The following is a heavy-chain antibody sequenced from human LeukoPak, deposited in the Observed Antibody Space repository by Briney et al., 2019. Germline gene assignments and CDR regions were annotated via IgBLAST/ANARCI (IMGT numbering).Heavy chain of an antibody. D-gene: IGHD5-12*01. J-gene: IGHJ4*02. CDR1: GFTFSSYW. CDR2: INTDGSST. V-gene: IGHV3-74*01. Sequence: GGSLRLSCAASGFTFSSYWMHWVRQAPGKGLVWVSRINTDGSSTTYADSVKGRFTISRDNAENTLYLQMNSLRADDTAVYYCARPGGYSGYDLGYWGQGTLVTVYS. CDR3: ARPGGYSGYDLGY.